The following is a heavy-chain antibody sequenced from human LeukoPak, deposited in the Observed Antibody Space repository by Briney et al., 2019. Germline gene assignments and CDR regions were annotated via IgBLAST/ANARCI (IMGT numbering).Heavy chain of an antibody. CDR2: INHSGST. CDR1: SGSFSGYY. J-gene: IGHJ4*02. Sequence: SETLSLTCAVYSGSFSGYYWSWIRQPPGKGLEWIGEINHSGSTKYNPSLKSRVTISEDTSKNQFSLKLSSVTAADTAVYYCARGLFVVVPAAKGVSFDYWGQGTLVTVSS. D-gene: IGHD2-2*01. CDR3: ARGLFVVVPAAKGVSFDY. V-gene: IGHV4-34*01.